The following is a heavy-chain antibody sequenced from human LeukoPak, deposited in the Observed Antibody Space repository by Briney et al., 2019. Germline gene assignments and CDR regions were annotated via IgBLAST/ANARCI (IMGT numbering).Heavy chain of an antibody. CDR3: TRPMSRGDY. CDR2: IRSKANSYAT. V-gene: IGHV3-73*01. Sequence: GGSLRLPCAASGFTFSGSAMQWVRQACGKGLEWVGRIRSKANSYATAYAASAKGRFPISSADSKNTAYLQMNSLNTGDTAVYSCTRPMSRGDYWGQGTLVTVSS. CDR1: GFTFSGSA. D-gene: IGHD3-22*01. J-gene: IGHJ4*02.